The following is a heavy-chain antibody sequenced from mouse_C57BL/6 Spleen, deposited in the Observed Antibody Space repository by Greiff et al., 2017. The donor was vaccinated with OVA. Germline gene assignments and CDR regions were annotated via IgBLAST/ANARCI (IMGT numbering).Heavy chain of an antibody. CDR1: GYTFTDYY. Sequence: EVQLQQSGPELVKPGASVKISCKASGYTFTDYYMNWVKQSHGKSLEWIGDINPNNGGTSYNQKFKGKATLTVDKSSSTAYMELRSLTSEDSAVYYCERAMDYWGQGTSVTVSS. CDR2: INPNNGGT. J-gene: IGHJ4*01. CDR3: ERAMDY. V-gene: IGHV1-26*01.